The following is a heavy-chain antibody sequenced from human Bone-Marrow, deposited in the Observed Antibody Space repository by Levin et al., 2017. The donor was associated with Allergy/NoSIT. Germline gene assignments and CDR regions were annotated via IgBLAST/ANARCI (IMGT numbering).Heavy chain of an antibody. CDR3: AKERLWLADFDY. Sequence: PGGSLRLSCAASGFSFNQYGMHWVRQAPGKGLEWVSVISLDGNNQFYADSVQGRFTISRDNSKNMVYLEMNSLRLEDTAVYYCAKERLWLADFDYWGQGTLVTVS. V-gene: IGHV3-30*18. J-gene: IGHJ4*02. CDR2: ISLDGNNQ. CDR1: GFSFNQYG. D-gene: IGHD6-19*01.